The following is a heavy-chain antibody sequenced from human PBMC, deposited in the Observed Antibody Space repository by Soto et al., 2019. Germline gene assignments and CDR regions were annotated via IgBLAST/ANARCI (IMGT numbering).Heavy chain of an antibody. CDR3: ARDRVVTATNYYYGMDV. V-gene: IGHV4-31*03. CDR2: IYYSGST. J-gene: IGHJ6*02. CDR1: GGSISSGGYY. Sequence: QVQLQESGPGLVKPSQTLSLTCTVSGGSISSGGYYWSWIRQHPGKGLEWIGYIYYSGSTYYNPSLKSRVTISVDTSKNQFSLKLSSVTAADTAVYYCARDRVVTATNYYYGMDVWGQGTTVTVSS. D-gene: IGHD2-21*02.